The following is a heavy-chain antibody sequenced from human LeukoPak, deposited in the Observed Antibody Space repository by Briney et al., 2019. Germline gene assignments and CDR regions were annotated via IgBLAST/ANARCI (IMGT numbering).Heavy chain of an antibody. CDR2: ISGSGDST. Sequence: GGSLRLSCAASGFTFSSYAMSWVRQAPGKGLEWVSAISGSGDSTYYADSVKGRFTISRDNSKNTLYLQMNSLRAEDTAVYYCATAGAVVVVAAKYFDYWGQGTLVTVSS. D-gene: IGHD2-15*01. CDR3: ATAGAVVVVAAKYFDY. V-gene: IGHV3-23*01. CDR1: GFTFSSYA. J-gene: IGHJ4*02.